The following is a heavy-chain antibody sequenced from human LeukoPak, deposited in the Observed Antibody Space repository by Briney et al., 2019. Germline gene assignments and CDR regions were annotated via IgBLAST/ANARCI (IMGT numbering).Heavy chain of an antibody. CDR1: GYTFTSYY. CDR2: ISAYNGNT. V-gene: IGHV1-18*04. D-gene: IGHD1-26*01. J-gene: IGHJ4*02. CDR3: ARGGWSARQGFFDY. Sequence: ASVKVSCKASGYTFTSYYMHWVRQAPGQGLEWMGWISAYNGNTNYAQKLQGRVTMTTDTSTSTAYMELRSLRSDDTAVYYCARGGWSARQGFFDYWGQGTLVTVSS.